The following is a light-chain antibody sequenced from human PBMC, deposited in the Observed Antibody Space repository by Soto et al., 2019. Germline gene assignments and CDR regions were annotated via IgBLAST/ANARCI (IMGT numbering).Light chain of an antibody. CDR1: SSNIGNNY. Sequence: QSVLTQPPSVSAAPGERVTISCSGSSSNIGNNYVSWYQQLPGTAPKLLIYENNKRPSGIPDRFSGSKSGTSATLGITGLQTGDEADYYCGTWDSSLSAVYVFGTGTKFTVL. V-gene: IGLV1-51*02. CDR2: ENN. CDR3: GTWDSSLSAVYV. J-gene: IGLJ1*01.